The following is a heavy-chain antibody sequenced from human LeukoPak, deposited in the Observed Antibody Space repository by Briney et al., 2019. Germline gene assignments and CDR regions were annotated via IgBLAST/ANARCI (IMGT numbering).Heavy chain of an antibody. CDR3: AGDDRTYYYGSGSSAPDY. CDR2: INHSGST. Sequence: SETLSLTCAVYGGSFSGYYWGWIRQPPGKGLEWIGEINHSGSTNYNPSLKSGVTISVDTCKNQFSLKVRSVTAADAGVYYCAGDDRTYYYGSGSSAPDYWGQGTLVTVSS. CDR1: GGSFSGYY. D-gene: IGHD3-10*01. J-gene: IGHJ4*02. V-gene: IGHV4-34*01.